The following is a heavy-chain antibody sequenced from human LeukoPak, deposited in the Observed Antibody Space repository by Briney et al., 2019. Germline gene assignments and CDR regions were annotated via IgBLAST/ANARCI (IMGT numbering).Heavy chain of an antibody. Sequence: GASVKVSCTASGYTFTSYGISWVRQAPGQGLEWMGWISAYNGNTNYAQKLQGRVTMTTDTSTSTAYMELRSLRSDDTAVYYCARSYSSSWYFLYGYWGQGTLVTVSS. D-gene: IGHD6-13*01. CDR3: ARSYSSSWYFLYGY. J-gene: IGHJ4*02. CDR2: ISAYNGNT. CDR1: GYTFTSYG. V-gene: IGHV1-18*01.